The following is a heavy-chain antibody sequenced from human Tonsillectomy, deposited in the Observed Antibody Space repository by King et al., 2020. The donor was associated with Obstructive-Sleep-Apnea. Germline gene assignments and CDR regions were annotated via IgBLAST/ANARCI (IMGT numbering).Heavy chain of an antibody. CDR2: IYHSGST. V-gene: IGHV4-4*02. Sequence: VQLQESGPGLVKPSGTLSLTCAVSGGSISSNNWWSWVRQPPGKGLEWIGEIYHSGSTNYNPSLKSRGTISVDKSKNQFSLRLSSVTAADTAVYYCARDSSPIRGWFDPWGQGTLVTVSS. CDR3: ARDSSPIRGWFDP. CDR1: GGSISSNNW. J-gene: IGHJ5*02. D-gene: IGHD2-2*01.